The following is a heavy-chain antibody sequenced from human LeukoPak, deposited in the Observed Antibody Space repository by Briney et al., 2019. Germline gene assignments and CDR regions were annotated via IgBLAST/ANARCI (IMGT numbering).Heavy chain of an antibody. J-gene: IGHJ6*02. CDR1: GFTFSSYA. CDR3: ARGYCSSTSCIPRRDYYYYYGMDV. V-gene: IGHV3-23*01. D-gene: IGHD2-2*01. Sequence: PGGSLRLSCAASGFTFSSYAMSWVRQAPGKGLEWVSAISGSGGSTYYADSVKGRFTISRDNSKNTLYLQMNSLRAEDTAVYYCARGYCSSTSCIPRRDYYYYYGMDVWGQGTTVTVSS. CDR2: ISGSGGST.